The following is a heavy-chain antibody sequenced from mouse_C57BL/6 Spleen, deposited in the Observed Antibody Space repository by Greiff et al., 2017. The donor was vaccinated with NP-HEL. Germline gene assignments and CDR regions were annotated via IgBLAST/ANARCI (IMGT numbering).Heavy chain of an antibody. J-gene: IGHJ1*03. CDR2: INPSSGYT. CDR1: GYTFTNCW. D-gene: IGHD6-1*01. Sequence: VQLQQSGAELAKPGASVKLSCKASGYTFTNCWMHWVKQRPGQGLEWIGFINPSSGYTQYNPKFKDKATLTTDKSSSTAYMQLSSLTYEDSAVYYCARLCDGYFDVWGTGTTVTVSS. V-gene: IGHV1-7*01. CDR3: ARLCDGYFDV.